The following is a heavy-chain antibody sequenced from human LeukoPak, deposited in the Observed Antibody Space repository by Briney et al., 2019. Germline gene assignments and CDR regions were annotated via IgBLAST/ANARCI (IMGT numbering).Heavy chain of an antibody. Sequence: HSGGSLGLSCAASGFTFSSYWMTWVRQAPGKGLEWVANIKHNGNEKNYVDSVEGRFTISRDNAKNSLSLQMNSLRAEDTAVYYCARELRTFDSWGQGTLVTVSS. CDR1: GFTFSSYW. D-gene: IGHD3-16*01. CDR3: ARELRTFDS. V-gene: IGHV3-7*01. CDR2: IKHNGNEK. J-gene: IGHJ4*02.